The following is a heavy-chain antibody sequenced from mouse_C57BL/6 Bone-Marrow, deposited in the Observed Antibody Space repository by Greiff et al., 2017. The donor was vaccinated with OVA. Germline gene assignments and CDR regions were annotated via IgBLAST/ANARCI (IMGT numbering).Heavy chain of an antibody. Sequence: EVHLVESGGGLVQPGGSLKLSCAASGFTFSDYGMAWVRQAPRKGPAWVAFISNLAYSIYYADTVTGRFTISREKAKNTLYLEMSSLRSEDTAMYYCARRGSSYYAMDYWGQGTSVTVSS. V-gene: IGHV5-15*04. J-gene: IGHJ4*01. CDR3: ARRGSSYYAMDY. CDR1: GFTFSDYG. CDR2: ISNLAYSI.